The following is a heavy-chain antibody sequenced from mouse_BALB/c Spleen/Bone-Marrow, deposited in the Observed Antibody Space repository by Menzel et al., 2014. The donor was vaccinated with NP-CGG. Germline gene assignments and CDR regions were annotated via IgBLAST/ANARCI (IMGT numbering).Heavy chain of an antibody. CDR3: ASSRDYGSSYYAMDY. CDR1: GFNIKDTY. J-gene: IGHJ4*01. V-gene: IGHV14-3*02. CDR2: IDPANGNT. D-gene: IGHD1-1*01. Sequence: EVKLMESGAELVKPGASVKLSCTASGFNIKDTYMHWVKQRPEQGLEWIGRIDPANGNTKYDPKFQGKATITADTSSNTAYLQLSSLTSEDTAVYYCASSRDYGSSYYAMDYWGQGTSVTVSS.